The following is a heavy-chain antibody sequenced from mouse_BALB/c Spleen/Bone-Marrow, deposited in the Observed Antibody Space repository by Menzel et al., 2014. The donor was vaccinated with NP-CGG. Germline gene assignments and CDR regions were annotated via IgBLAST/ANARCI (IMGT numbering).Heavy chain of an antibody. CDR1: GFNIKDTY. V-gene: IGHV14-3*02. J-gene: IGHJ1*01. CDR2: IDPANGNT. D-gene: IGHD2-4*01. CDR3: ANYDYGWYFDV. Sequence: VQLQQPGAELVKPGASVKLSCTASGFNIKDTYMHWVKQRPEQGLEWIGRIDPANGNTKYDPKFQGKATITADTSSNTAYLQLSSLTSVDTAVYYCANYDYGWYFDVWGAGTTVTISS.